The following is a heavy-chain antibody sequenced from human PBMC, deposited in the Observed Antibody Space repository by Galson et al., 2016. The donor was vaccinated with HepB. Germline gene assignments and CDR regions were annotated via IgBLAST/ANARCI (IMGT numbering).Heavy chain of an antibody. CDR1: GYTFTGYY. Sequence: SVKVSCKASGYTFTGYYIHWVRQGPGQGLEWMGWINPYSGGTNHAQKFQGRVTMTRDRSISTVYMELSRLRSDDTAVYYCAREGFSAYDYAGHYFYGMDVWGQGTTVTVSS. CDR2: INPYSGGT. J-gene: IGHJ6*02. CDR3: AREGFSAYDYAGHYFYGMDV. D-gene: IGHD5-12*01. V-gene: IGHV1-2*02.